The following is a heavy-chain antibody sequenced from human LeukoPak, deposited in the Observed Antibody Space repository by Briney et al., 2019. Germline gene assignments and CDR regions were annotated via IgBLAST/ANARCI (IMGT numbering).Heavy chain of an antibody. CDR3: ARAYDSSGSSI. Sequence: PGGSLRLSCAASGFIFSNFAMPWVRQAPGKGLEWVAVISYDVNNKQYAASVKGRFTVSRDNSKNTLYLQMNSLRAEDSAVYYCARAYDSSGSSIWGQGTTVTVSS. V-gene: IGHV3-30-3*01. D-gene: IGHD3-22*01. J-gene: IGHJ6*02. CDR2: ISYDVNNK. CDR1: GFIFSNFA.